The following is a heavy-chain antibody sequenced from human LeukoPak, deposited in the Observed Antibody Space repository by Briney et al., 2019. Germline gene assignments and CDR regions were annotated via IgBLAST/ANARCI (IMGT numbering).Heavy chain of an antibody. CDR1: GYTFTSYY. Sequence: ASVKVSCKASGYTFTSYYMHWVRQAPGQGLEWMGIINPSGGSTSYAQKFRGRVTMTRDMSTSTDYMELSSLRSEDTAVYYCARDNSVEDTAWWFDPWGQGTLVTVSS. CDR2: INPSGGST. J-gene: IGHJ5*02. V-gene: IGHV1-46*01. CDR3: ARDNSVEDTAWWFDP. D-gene: IGHD4-23*01.